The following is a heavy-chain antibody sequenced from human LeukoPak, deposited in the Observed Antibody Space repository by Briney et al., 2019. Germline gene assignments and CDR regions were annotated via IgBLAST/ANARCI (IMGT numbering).Heavy chain of an antibody. D-gene: IGHD1-14*01. J-gene: IGHJ4*02. CDR2: ISAYNGNT. V-gene: IGHV1-18*01. CDR3: ARNRSRGKAFDY. CDR1: GYTFTSYG. Sequence: GAAVKVSCKASGYTFTSYGISWVRQAPGQGNEWMGWISAYNGNTNYAQKLQGRGTITTDTYRRKDYMERRRLRYEDTAVYYCARNRSRGKAFDYWGQGTLVTVSS.